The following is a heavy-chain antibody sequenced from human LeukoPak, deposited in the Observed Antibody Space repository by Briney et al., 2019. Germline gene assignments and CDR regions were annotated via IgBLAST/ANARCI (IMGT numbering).Heavy chain of an antibody. CDR3: ARDSEKYYYDSSGYANLFDY. Sequence: GGSLRLSCAASGFTFSSDWMSWVRQAPGKGLEWVANIKQDGSEKYYVDSVKGRFTISRDNAKNSLYLQMNSLRAEDTAVYYCARDSEKYYYDSSGYANLFDYWGQGTLVTVSS. D-gene: IGHD3-22*01. CDR1: GFTFSSDW. V-gene: IGHV3-7*01. J-gene: IGHJ4*02. CDR2: IKQDGSEK.